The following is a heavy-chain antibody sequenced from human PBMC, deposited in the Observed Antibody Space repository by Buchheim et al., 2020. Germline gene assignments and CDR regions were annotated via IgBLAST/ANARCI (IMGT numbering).Heavy chain of an antibody. V-gene: IGHV4-31*03. D-gene: IGHD3-10*01. CDR3: ARSQYAQEWFGELPHPLDY. J-gene: IGHJ4*02. Sequence: QVQLQESGPGLVKPSQTLSLTCTVSGGSISSGGYYWSWIRQHPGKGLEWIGYIYYSGSTYYNPSLKRRVTISVETSKNKFSLKLSSVTAADTAVYYCARSQYAQEWFGELPHPLDYWGQGTL. CDR1: GGSISSGGYY. CDR2: IYYSGST.